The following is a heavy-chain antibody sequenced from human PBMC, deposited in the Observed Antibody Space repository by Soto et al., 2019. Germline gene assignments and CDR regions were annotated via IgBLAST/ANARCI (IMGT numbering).Heavy chain of an antibody. D-gene: IGHD6-25*01. CDR1: GFTFSSYG. CDR2: ISYDGSNK. J-gene: IGHJ4*02. Sequence: QVQLVESGGGVVQPGRSLRLSCAASGFTFSSYGMHWVRQAPGKGLEWVAVISYDGSNKYYADSVKGRFTISRDNSKNTRYLQMNSLRAEDTAVYYCAKGVSSGWPLPLDYWGQGTLVTVSS. V-gene: IGHV3-30*18. CDR3: AKGVSSGWPLPLDY.